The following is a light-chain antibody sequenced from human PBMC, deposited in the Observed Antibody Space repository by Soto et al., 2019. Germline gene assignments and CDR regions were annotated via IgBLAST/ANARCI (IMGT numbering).Light chain of an antibody. Sequence: QSVLTQPRSVSGSPGQSVTISCTGTSSDVGGYNYVSWYQQHPGKAPKLMIYDVSKRPSGVPDRFSGSKSGHTASLTISGLQAEDEADYYCCSYAGSYTFDVFGTGTKVTVL. J-gene: IGLJ1*01. CDR3: CSYAGSYTFDV. CDR2: DVS. CDR1: SSDVGGYNY. V-gene: IGLV2-11*01.